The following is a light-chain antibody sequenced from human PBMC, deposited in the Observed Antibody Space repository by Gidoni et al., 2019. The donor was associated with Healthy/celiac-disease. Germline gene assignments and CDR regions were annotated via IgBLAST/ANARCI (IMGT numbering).Light chain of an antibody. J-gene: IGKJ5*01. Sequence: DIVMTQSPLSLPVTPGEPASISCRSSQSLLHSNGYNYLDWYLQKPGQSPQLLIYLGSNRASGGPERFSGSGSGTDFTLKISRVEAEDVGVYYCMQALQTPTFGQXTRLEIK. CDR3: MQALQTPT. V-gene: IGKV2-28*01. CDR1: QSLLHSNGYNY. CDR2: LGS.